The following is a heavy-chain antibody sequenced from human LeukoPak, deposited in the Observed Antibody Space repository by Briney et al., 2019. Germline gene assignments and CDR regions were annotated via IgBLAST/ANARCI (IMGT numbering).Heavy chain of an antibody. J-gene: IGHJ4*02. V-gene: IGHV4-59*12. CDR2: IYYSGST. Sequence: SETLSLTCTVSGGSISSYYWSWIRQPPGKGLEWIGYIYYSGSTNYNPSLKSRVTISVDTSKNQFSLKLSSVTAADTAVYYCARVGRIAARLFDYWGQGTLVTVSS. CDR1: GGSISSYY. CDR3: ARVGRIAARLFDY. D-gene: IGHD6-6*01.